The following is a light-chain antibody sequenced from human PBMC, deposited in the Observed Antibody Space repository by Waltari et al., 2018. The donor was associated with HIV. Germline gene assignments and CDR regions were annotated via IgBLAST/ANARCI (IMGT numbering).Light chain of an antibody. CDR1: QSISSH. Sequence: DIMMTQSPATLSVSPGERATLSCRASQSISSHVAWYQQRRGQAPRLLIYGASTMASGSPDMCSGSGSGPEFSLTISSLHSEDFAIYYCQQYSNWPRTFGQGTKVEI. J-gene: IGKJ1*01. V-gene: IGKV3-15*01. CDR2: GAS. CDR3: QQYSNWPRT.